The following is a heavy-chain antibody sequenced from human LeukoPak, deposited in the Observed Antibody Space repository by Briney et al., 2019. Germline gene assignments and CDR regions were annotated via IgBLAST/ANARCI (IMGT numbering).Heavy chain of an antibody. J-gene: IGHJ4*02. CDR2: ISSSGSTI. CDR3: ARDWDRGYCSGGSCVDY. D-gene: IGHD2-15*01. V-gene: IGHV3-48*03. CDR1: GFIFSSYE. Sequence: PGGSLRLSCAASGFIFSSYEVNWVRQAPGKGLEWVSYISSSGSTIYYADSVKGRFTISRDNAKNSLYLQMNSLRAEDTAVYYCARDWDRGYCSGGSCVDYWGQGTLVTVSS.